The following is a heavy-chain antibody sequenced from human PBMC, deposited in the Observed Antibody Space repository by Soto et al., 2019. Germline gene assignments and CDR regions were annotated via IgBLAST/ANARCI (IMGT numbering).Heavy chain of an antibody. CDR2: VDSDGSGT. CDR1: GITFSGYW. CDR3: ATVFEH. Sequence: EVQLVESGGGSVQPGGSLRLSCVASGITFSGYWMHWVRQVPGKGLVWVARVDSDGSGTSYADSVKGRFTISRDNAKNTLYLQMNRLRVEDTAVYYCATVFEHWGQGIPVPVSS. J-gene: IGHJ4*02. V-gene: IGHV3-74*01.